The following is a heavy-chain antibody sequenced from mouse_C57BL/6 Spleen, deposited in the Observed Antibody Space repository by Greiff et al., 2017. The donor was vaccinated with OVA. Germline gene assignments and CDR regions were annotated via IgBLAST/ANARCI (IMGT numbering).Heavy chain of an antibody. CDR1: GYTFTSSG. CDR3: ARSARSAMIKNWFAY. D-gene: IGHD2-4*01. V-gene: IGHV1-81*01. CDR2: IYPRSGNT. J-gene: IGHJ3*01. Sequence: VQLQQSGAELARPGASVKLSCKASGYTFTSSGISWVKQRTGQGLEWIGEIYPRSGNTYYNEKFKGKATLTADKSSSTAYMELRSLTSEDSAVYFCARSARSAMIKNWFAYWGQGTLVTVSA.